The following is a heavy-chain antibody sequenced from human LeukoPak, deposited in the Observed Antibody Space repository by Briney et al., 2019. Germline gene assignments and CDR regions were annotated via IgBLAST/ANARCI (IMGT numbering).Heavy chain of an antibody. CDR2: INHSGST. D-gene: IGHD3-9*01. Sequence: SETLSLTCAVYGGSFSGYYWSWIRQPPGKGLEWIGEINHSGSTNYNPSLKSRVTISVDTSKNRFSLKLSSVTAADTAVYYCARGRERITIFGSYYYYGMDVWGKGTTVTVSS. CDR1: GGSFSGYY. V-gene: IGHV4-34*01. CDR3: ARGRERITIFGSYYYYGMDV. J-gene: IGHJ6*04.